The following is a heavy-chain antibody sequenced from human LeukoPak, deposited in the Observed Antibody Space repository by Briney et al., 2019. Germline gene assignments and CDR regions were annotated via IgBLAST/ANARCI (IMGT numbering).Heavy chain of an antibody. CDR2: ISGTGAST. CDR3: AKDRGFRWNHHRFDP. D-gene: IGHD3-10*01. CDR1: GFTFTGSA. V-gene: IGHV3-23*01. Sequence: GGSLRLSCAASGFTFTGSAMGWVRQAPGKGLEWVSSISGTGASTYYADSVKGRFTISRDNSKDTLYLQMNSLRADDTAVYYCAKDRGFRWNHHRFDPWGQGTLVNVPS. J-gene: IGHJ5*02.